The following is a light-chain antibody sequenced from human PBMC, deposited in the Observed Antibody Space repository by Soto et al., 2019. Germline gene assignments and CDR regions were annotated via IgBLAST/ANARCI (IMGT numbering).Light chain of an antibody. CDR1: QSISSH. CDR2: DAS. Sequence: EIVLTQSPATLSLSPGERATLSCRASQSISSHLAWYQQKPGQAPRLLIYDASSRATGIPARFSGSGSGTDVTLPIGSLEPEDSAVYYCQQRSNWPLTLGGGTKVEIK. J-gene: IGKJ4*01. V-gene: IGKV3-11*01. CDR3: QQRSNWPLT.